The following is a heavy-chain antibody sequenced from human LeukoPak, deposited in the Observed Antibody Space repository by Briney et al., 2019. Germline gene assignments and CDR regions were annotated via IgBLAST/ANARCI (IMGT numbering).Heavy chain of an antibody. CDR3: ARLRGSGYNCFDY. V-gene: IGHV3-21*01. Sequence: GGSLRLSCAASGFTFSTYRMNWVRQAPGKGLEWVSSISSSSTYIYYADSVKGRFTVSRDNAEDSLSLQMSSLRAEDTAVYYCARLRGSGYNCFDYWGQGTLVTVSS. D-gene: IGHD5-24*01. CDR2: ISSSSTYI. CDR1: GFTFSTYR. J-gene: IGHJ4*02.